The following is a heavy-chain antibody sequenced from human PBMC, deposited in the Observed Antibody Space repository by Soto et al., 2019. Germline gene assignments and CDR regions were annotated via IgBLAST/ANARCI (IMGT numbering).Heavy chain of an antibody. Sequence: ASVKVSCKASGYTFTSYYMHWVRQAPGQGLEWMGIINPSGGSTTYAQKFQGRVTMTRDTSTSTVCMELSSLRSEDTAVYYCARDPYCSSTSCYIGVTGFDPWGQGTLVTVSS. D-gene: IGHD2-2*02. CDR3: ARDPYCSSTSCYIGVTGFDP. CDR2: INPSGGST. J-gene: IGHJ5*02. V-gene: IGHV1-46*01. CDR1: GYTFTSYY.